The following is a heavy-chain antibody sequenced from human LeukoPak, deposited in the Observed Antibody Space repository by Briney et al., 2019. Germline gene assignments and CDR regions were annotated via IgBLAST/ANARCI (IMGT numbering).Heavy chain of an antibody. CDR3: ARERNSYGREEFDY. D-gene: IGHD4-17*01. J-gene: IGHJ4*02. CDR2: INPSGGST. Sequence: ASVKVSCKASGGTFSSYAISWVRQAPGQGLEWMGIINPSGGSTSYAQKFQGRVTMTRDTSTSTVYMELSSLRSEDTAVYYCARERNSYGREEFDYWGQGTLVTVSS. V-gene: IGHV1-46*01. CDR1: GGTFSSYA.